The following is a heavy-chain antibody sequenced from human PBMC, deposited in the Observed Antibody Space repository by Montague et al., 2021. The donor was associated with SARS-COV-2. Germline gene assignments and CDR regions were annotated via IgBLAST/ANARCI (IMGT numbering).Heavy chain of an antibody. D-gene: IGHD3-3*01. V-gene: IGHV3-64*01. CDR2: ISSNGGST. J-gene: IGHJ6*03. CDR1: GFTFSSYA. CDR3: ARDGSGFWSGFHYYYYTDV. Sequence: SLRLSFSASGFTFSSYAMHWVRQAPGKGLEYVSAISSNGGSTYYANSVKGRFTISRDNSKNTLYLQMGSLRAEDMAVYYCARDGSGFWSGFHYYYYTDVWGKGTTVTVSS.